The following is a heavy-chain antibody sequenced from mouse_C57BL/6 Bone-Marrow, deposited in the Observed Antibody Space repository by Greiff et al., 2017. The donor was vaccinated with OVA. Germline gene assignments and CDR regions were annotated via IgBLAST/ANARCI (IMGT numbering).Heavy chain of an antibody. D-gene: IGHD2-3*01. CDR1: GYTFTSYW. Sequence: QVQLQQPGAELVRPGTSVKLSCKASGYTFTSYWMHWVKQRPGQGLEWIGEIDPSDSYTNYNQKFKGKATLTVDKSSSTAYMQLSSLTSEDSAVYYCERWGDGYNWYIDVWGTGTTVTVSS. CDR2: IDPSDSYT. J-gene: IGHJ1*03. V-gene: IGHV1-59*01. CDR3: ERWGDGYNWYIDV.